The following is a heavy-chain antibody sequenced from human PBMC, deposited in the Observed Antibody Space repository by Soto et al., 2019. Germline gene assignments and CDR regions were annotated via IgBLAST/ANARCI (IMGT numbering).Heavy chain of an antibody. CDR3: ARDLTIFGVTRTRGDYYYYGMDV. CDR2: ISYDGSNK. J-gene: IGHJ6*02. CDR1: GFTFSSYA. V-gene: IGHV3-30-3*01. D-gene: IGHD3-3*01. Sequence: QVQLVESGGGVVQPGRSLRLSCAASGFTFSSYAMHWVRQAPGKGLEWVAVISYDGSNKYYADSVKGRFTISRDNSKNTLYLHMNSLRPEDTAVYYCARDLTIFGVTRTRGDYYYYGMDVWGQGTTVTVSS.